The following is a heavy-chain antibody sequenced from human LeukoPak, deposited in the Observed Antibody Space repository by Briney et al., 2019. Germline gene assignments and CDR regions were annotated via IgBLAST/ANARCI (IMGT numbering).Heavy chain of an antibody. CDR3: ARSKGGRGFDP. CDR2: INHSGST. J-gene: IGHJ5*02. CDR1: GGSFSGYY. D-gene: IGHD3-16*01. Sequence: SETLSLTCAVYGGSFSGYYWSWIRQPPGKGLEWIGEINHSGSTNYNPSLKSRVTISVDASKNQFSLKLSSVTAADTAVYYCARSKGGRGFDPWGQGTLVTVSS. V-gene: IGHV4-34*01.